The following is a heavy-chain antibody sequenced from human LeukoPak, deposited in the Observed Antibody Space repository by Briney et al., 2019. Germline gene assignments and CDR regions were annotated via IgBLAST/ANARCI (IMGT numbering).Heavy chain of an antibody. V-gene: IGHV3-53*01. D-gene: IGHD3-22*01. J-gene: IGHJ4*02. CDR1: GFTVSSNY. CDR3: AKDLYPNYYDSSGYPLGY. Sequence: GSLRLSCAASGFTVSSNYMSWVRQAPGKGLEWVSVIYSGGSTYYADSVKGRFTISRDNSKNTLYLQMNSLRAEDTAVYYCAKDLYPNYYDSSGYPLGYWGQGTLVTVSS. CDR2: IYSGGST.